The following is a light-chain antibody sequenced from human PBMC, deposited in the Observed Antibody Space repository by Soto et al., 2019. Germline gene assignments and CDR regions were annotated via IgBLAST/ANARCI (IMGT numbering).Light chain of an antibody. CDR3: QSYDSGLIGYV. Sequence: QPVLTQPPSVSGAPGQTVTISCAGTSSNIGAGYDVHWYQQLSGRAPKLVMYGTTYRPSGVPDRFSGSKSGTSASLAITALQAEDEADYYCQSYDSGLIGYVFGTGTKLTVL. CDR1: SSNIGAGYD. J-gene: IGLJ1*01. V-gene: IGLV1-40*01. CDR2: GTT.